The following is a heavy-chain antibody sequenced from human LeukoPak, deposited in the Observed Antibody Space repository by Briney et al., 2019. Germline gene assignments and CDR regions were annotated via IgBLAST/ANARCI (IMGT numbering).Heavy chain of an antibody. CDR3: AKAPVASCRGAYCYPFDS. Sequence: GGSLRLSCAASGFTFSSSAMSWVRQAPGKGLEWVSTISGSGGSTYYADSVKGRFTISRDNSKNTLYLQINSLRAEDAAVYYCAKAPVASCRGAYCYPFDSWGQGTVVTVSS. CDR1: GFTFSSSA. D-gene: IGHD2-21*01. J-gene: IGHJ4*02. V-gene: IGHV3-23*01. CDR2: ISGSGGST.